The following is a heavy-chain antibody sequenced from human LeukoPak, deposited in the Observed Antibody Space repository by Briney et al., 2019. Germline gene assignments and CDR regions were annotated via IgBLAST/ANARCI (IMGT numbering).Heavy chain of an antibody. D-gene: IGHD1-14*01. J-gene: IGHJ3*02. Sequence: PGGSLRLSCAASGFTFSSYSMNWVRQAPGKGLEWVSSISSSSSYIYYADSVKGRFTISRDNAKNSLYLRMNSLRAEDTAVYYCARDNRKGVDAFDIWGQGTMVTVSS. CDR3: ARDNRKGVDAFDI. CDR1: GFTFSSYS. V-gene: IGHV3-21*01. CDR2: ISSSSSYI.